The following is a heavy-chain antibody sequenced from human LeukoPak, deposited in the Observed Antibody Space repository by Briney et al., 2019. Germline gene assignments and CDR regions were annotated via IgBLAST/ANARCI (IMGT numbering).Heavy chain of an antibody. CDR2: IYTSGST. CDR1: GGSISSGSYY. Sequence: SETLSLTCTVSGGSISSGSYYWRWIRQPAGKGLEWIGRIYTSGSTNYNPSLKSRVTISVDTSKNQFSLKLSSVTAADTAVYYCARDLISSSTSLRVGAFDIWGQGTMVTVSS. D-gene: IGHD2-2*01. J-gene: IGHJ3*02. V-gene: IGHV4-61*02. CDR3: ARDLISSSTSLRVGAFDI.